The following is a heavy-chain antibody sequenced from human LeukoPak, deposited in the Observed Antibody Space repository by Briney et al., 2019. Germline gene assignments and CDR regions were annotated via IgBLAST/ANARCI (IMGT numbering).Heavy chain of an antibody. V-gene: IGHV1-18*01. J-gene: IGHJ5*02. CDR2: ISAYNGNT. CDR1: GYTFTSYG. CDR3: ARAGKTYYYGTSVYYH. D-gene: IGHD3-22*01. Sequence: ASVKVSCKASGYTFTSYGISWVLQAPGQGLEWMGWISAYNGNTNYAQKLQGRVTMTTDTSTNTAYMDLRSLRSDDTAVYYCARAGKTYYYGTSVYYHWGQGTLVTVSS.